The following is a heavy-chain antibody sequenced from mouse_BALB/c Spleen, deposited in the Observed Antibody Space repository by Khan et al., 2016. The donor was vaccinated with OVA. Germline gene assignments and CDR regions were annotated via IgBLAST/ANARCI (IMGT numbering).Heavy chain of an antibody. Sequence: QIQLVQSGPELKKPGETVKISCKASGYTFTTNGMNWVKQAPGKGLKWMGWIKTYTGEPIYDGDFKGRFAFSLETSASSAYLQINNLKNEDTATYVCARVGYNGTMDYWGQGTSVTVSS. D-gene: IGHD2-14*01. CDR2: IKTYTGEP. J-gene: IGHJ4*01. CDR3: ARVGYNGTMDY. V-gene: IGHV9-3-1*01. CDR1: GYTFTTNG.